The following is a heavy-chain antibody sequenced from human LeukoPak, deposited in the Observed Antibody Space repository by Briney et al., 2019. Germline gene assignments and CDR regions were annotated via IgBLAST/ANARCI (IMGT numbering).Heavy chain of an antibody. J-gene: IGHJ5*02. CDR1: GYTLTELS. CDR2: FDPEDGET. CDR3: ATDRSRHLKWGLLGFDP. Sequence: ASVKVSCKVSGYTLTELSMHWVRQAPRKGLEWMGGFDPEDGETIYAQKFQGRVTMTEDTSTDTAYMELSSLRSEDTAVYYCATDRSRHLKWGLLGFDPWGQGTLVTVSS. V-gene: IGHV1-24*01. D-gene: IGHD1-26*01.